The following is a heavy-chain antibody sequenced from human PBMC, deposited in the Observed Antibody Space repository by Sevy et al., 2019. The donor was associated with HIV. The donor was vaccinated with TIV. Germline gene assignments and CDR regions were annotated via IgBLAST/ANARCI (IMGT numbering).Heavy chain of an antibody. Sequence: GGSLRLSCAASGFTFSSYGMHWVRQAPGKGLEWVAVIWYDGSNKYYEDSMKGRFTISRDNSKNTLYLQMNSLRAEDTAVYYCARDLRYYGMDVWGQGTTVTVSS. J-gene: IGHJ6*02. V-gene: IGHV3-33*01. CDR1: GFTFSSYG. CDR2: IWYDGSNK. CDR3: ARDLRYYGMDV.